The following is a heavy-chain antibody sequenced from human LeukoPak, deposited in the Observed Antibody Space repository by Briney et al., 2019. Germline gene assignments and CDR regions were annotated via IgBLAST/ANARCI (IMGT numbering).Heavy chain of an antibody. J-gene: IGHJ4*02. CDR1: GYTFTSYA. Sequence: GASVKVSCKASGYTFTSYAMHWVRQAPGQRLEWMGWINAGNGNTKYSQKFQGRVTITRATSASTAYMELSSLRSEDTAVYYCATEGSAAGTDYWGQGTLVTVSS. CDR2: INAGNGNT. V-gene: IGHV1-3*01. CDR3: ATEGSAAGTDY. D-gene: IGHD6-13*01.